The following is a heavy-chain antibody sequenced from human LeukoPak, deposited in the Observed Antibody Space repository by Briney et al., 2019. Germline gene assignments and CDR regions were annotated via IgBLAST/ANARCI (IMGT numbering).Heavy chain of an antibody. CDR3: ARGGRIGWFDP. Sequence: GGSLRLSCAASGSTFSSYWMSWVRQAPGKGLEWVANIKPDGSEKYYVDSVKGRFTISRDNAKNSLYLQMNSLRPEDTAVYYCARGGRIGWFDPWGQGTLVTVSS. CDR1: GSTFSSYW. V-gene: IGHV3-7*04. CDR2: IKPDGSEK. J-gene: IGHJ5*02. D-gene: IGHD2-15*01.